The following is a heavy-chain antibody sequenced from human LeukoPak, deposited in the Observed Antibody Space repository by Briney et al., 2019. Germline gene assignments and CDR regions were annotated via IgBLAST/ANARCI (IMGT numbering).Heavy chain of an antibody. V-gene: IGHV1-8*01. CDR1: GYTFTSYD. J-gene: IGHJ4*02. Sequence: GASVKVSCKASGYTFTSYDINWVRQATGQGLEWMGWMNPNTGNTGYAQRFQGRVTMTRSTSITTAYMDLTSLTSEDTAVYFCVKIGDSGSFPNWGQGTLVTVSS. D-gene: IGHD1-26*01. CDR2: MNPNTGNT. CDR3: VKIGDSGSFPN.